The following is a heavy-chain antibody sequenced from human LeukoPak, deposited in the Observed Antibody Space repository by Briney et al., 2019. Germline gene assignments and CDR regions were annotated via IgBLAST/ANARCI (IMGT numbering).Heavy chain of an antibody. Sequence: PGASLRLSCAASGFTFSSYWMSRVRQPPGKGLEWVSVIYSGGRTYYADSVKGRFTISRDNSKNTVYLQMTCLRAEDTAVYYCAKDTDYDSPLGYWGQGTLVTVSS. V-gene: IGHV3-66*01. CDR3: AKDTDYDSPLGY. CDR1: GFTFSSYW. D-gene: IGHD3-22*01. CDR2: IYSGGRT. J-gene: IGHJ4*02.